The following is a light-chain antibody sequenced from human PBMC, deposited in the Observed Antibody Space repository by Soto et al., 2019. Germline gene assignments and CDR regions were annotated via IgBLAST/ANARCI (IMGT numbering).Light chain of an antibody. J-gene: IGLJ1*01. CDR1: SSDVGSYDL. Sequence: QSALTQPASVSGSPGQSITISCTGTSSDVGSYDLVSWYQQHPGKAPKLIIYADTKRPSGLSNRFSGSKSGNTASLTISGLXXXXXADYFCCSHAGSTVYVFGTGTK. V-gene: IGLV2-23*01. CDR2: ADT. CDR3: CSHAGSTVYV.